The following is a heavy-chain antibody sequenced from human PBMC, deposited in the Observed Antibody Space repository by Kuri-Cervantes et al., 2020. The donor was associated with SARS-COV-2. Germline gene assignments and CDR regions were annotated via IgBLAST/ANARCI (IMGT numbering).Heavy chain of an antibody. Sequence: LSLTCAASGFSFSNYGMHWVRQAPGKGLEWVASISYEGSNKHYADSVKDRFTISRDYSRDTLYLQMNSLRAEDTAVYYCASELDWYFDLWGRGTLVTVSS. V-gene: IGHV3-30*03. CDR1: GFSFSNYG. CDR3: ASELDWYFDL. CDR2: ISYEGSNK. J-gene: IGHJ2*01.